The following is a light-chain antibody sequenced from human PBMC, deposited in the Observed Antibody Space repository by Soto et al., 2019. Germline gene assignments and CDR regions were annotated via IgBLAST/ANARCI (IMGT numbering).Light chain of an antibody. CDR1: QSISSY. V-gene: IGKV1-5*01. CDR3: QRYSSYLWT. CDR2: DAS. J-gene: IGKJ1*01. Sequence: DIQMTQYHSSLSASVGDRVTITCRASQSISSYLNWYQQKPGKAPKVLIFDASSLESGVPSRFSGSGSATEFTLTISCLQPDDFAPYCCQRYSSYLWTFCQGTMVDIK.